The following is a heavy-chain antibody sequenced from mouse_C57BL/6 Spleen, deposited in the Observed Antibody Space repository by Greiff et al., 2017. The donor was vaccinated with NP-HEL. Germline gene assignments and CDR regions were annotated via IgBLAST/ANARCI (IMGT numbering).Heavy chain of an antibody. J-gene: IGHJ2*01. V-gene: IGHV1-26*01. CDR3: ARCGSSPVYFDY. CDR1: GYTFTDYY. D-gene: IGHD1-1*01. CDR2: INPNNGGT. Sequence: EVQLQQSGPELVKPGASVKISCKASGYTFTDYYMNWVKQSHGKSLEWIGDINPNNGGTSYNQKFKGKATLTVDKSSSTAYMELRSLTSEDSAVYYCARCGSSPVYFDYWGQGTTLTVSS.